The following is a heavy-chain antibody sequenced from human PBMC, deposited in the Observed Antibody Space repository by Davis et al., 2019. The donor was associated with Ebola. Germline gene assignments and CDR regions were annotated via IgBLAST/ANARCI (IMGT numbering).Heavy chain of an antibody. D-gene: IGHD5-18*01. Sequence: GESLKISCAASGFTFSSYAMSWVRQAPGKGLEWVANIKQDGSEKYYVDSVKGRFTISRDNAKNSLYLQMNSLRAEDTAVYYCARAAEELWLYFDYWGQGTLVTVSS. J-gene: IGHJ4*02. V-gene: IGHV3-7*01. CDR2: IKQDGSEK. CDR1: GFTFSSYA. CDR3: ARAAEELWLYFDY.